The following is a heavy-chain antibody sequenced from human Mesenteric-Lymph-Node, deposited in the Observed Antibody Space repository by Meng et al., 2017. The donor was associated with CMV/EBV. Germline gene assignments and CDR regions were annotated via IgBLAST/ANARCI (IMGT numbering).Heavy chain of an antibody. Sequence: SVKVSCKASGYTFTSYDINWVRQATGQGLEWMGWIIPILGSASYPQKFQGRVTITAEISTSTAYMELSRLRSEDTAVYYCARAVGTTLYYYYGMDVWGQGTTVTVSS. J-gene: IGHJ6*02. D-gene: IGHD1-1*01. CDR3: ARAVGTTLYYYYGMDV. CDR2: IIPILGSA. V-gene: IGHV1-69*10. CDR1: GYTFTSYD.